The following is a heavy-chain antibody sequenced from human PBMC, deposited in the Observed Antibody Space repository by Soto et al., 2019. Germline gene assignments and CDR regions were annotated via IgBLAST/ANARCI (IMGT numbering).Heavy chain of an antibody. J-gene: IGHJ4*02. CDR3: ASPPKSLRYFDWLLFGY. CDR1: GFTFSDYY. V-gene: IGHV3-11*01. D-gene: IGHD3-9*01. CDR2: ISSSGSTI. Sequence: GGSLRLSCAASGFTFSDYYMSWIRQAPGKGLEWVSYISSSGSTIYYADSVKGRFTISRDNAKNSLYLQMNSLRAEDAAVYYCASPPKSLRYFDWLLFGYWGQGTLVTVSS.